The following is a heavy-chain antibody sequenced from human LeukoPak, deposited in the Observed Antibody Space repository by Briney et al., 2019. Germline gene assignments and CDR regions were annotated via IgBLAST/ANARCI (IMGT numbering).Heavy chain of an antibody. CDR1: GGSISNYY. Sequence: SETLSLTCTVSGGSISNYYWSWIRQSAGKGLEWIGHISVSGITDYNPSLESRLTMSIDTSKNQFSLRLTSVTAADTAAYYCARDPGQWLAPHGVPRGQGVLVTVSS. CDR3: ARDPGQWLAPHGVP. V-gene: IGHV4-4*07. J-gene: IGHJ5*02. D-gene: IGHD6-19*01. CDR2: ISVSGIT.